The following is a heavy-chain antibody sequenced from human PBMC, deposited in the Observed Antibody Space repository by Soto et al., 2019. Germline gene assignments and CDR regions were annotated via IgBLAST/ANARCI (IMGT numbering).Heavy chain of an antibody. V-gene: IGHV4-39*01. J-gene: IGHJ4*02. CDR3: AKHFYGSGSYWNFDY. CDR2: IYYNGDT. D-gene: IGHD3-10*01. CDR1: GGSISSDSYY. Sequence: ASETLSLTCTVSGGSISSDSYYWGWIRQPPGKGLEWIGSIYYNGDTYYNPSLRSRVTISVDTSKIQFSLKLSSVTAADTAVYYCAKHFYGSGSYWNFDYWGQGTLVTVSS.